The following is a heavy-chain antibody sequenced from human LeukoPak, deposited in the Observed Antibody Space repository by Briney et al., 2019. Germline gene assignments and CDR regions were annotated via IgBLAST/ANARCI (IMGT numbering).Heavy chain of an antibody. Sequence: SETLSLTCAVYGGSFSGYYWSWIRQPPGKGLEWIGEINHSGSTNYNPSLKSRVTISVDTSKNQFSLKLSSVTAADTAVYYCARNTYGMDVWGKGTTVTVSS. D-gene: IGHD1/OR15-1a*01. J-gene: IGHJ6*04. CDR3: ARNTYGMDV. CDR1: GGSFSGYY. V-gene: IGHV4-34*01. CDR2: INHSGST.